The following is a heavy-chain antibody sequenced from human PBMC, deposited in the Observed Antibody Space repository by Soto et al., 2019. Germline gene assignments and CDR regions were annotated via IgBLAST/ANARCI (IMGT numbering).Heavy chain of an antibody. CDR2: ISYDGSNK. CDR1: GFTFSSYG. Sequence: XGSLGLSCAASGFTFSSYGMHWVRQAPGKGLEWVAVISYDGSNKYYADSVKGRFTISRDNSKNTLYLQMNSLRAEDTAVYYCAKGGHPSSSWPTVDYWGQGTLVTVSS. D-gene: IGHD6-13*01. J-gene: IGHJ4*02. CDR3: AKGGHPSSSWPTVDY. V-gene: IGHV3-30*18.